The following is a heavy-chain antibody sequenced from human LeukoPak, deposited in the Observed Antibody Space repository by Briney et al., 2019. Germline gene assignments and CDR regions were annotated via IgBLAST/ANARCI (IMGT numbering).Heavy chain of an antibody. Sequence: GGSLRLSSAASGFAFSSYSMNWVRPAPGKGMGWVSYISSSSSTIYYADSVKGRFTISRDNAKNSLYLQMNSLRAEDTAVYYCARVRSSSGFDYWGQGTLVTVSS. V-gene: IGHV3-48*04. CDR3: ARVRSSSGFDY. CDR2: ISSSSSTI. J-gene: IGHJ4*02. D-gene: IGHD6-6*01. CDR1: GFAFSSYS.